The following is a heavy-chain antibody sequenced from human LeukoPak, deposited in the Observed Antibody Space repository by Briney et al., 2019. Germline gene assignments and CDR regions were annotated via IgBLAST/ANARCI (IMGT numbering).Heavy chain of an antibody. CDR3: ARDPRPRGGWFYFDY. CDR1: GVTSSSYS. J-gene: IGHJ4*02. V-gene: IGHV3-21*01. Sequence: GGSLRLSCAASGVTSSSYSMNWGRDAPGEGLEWGSSINSSSSYIYYADSVKGRFTISRDNAKNSLYLQMSSLRAEDTAVYYCARDPRPRGGWFYFDYWGQGILVTVSS. CDR2: INSSSSYI. D-gene: IGHD6-19*01.